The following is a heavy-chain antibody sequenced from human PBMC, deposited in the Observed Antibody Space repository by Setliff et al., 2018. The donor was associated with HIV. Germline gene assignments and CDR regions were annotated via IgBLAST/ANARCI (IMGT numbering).Heavy chain of an antibody. CDR1: GYNFTTYD. J-gene: IGHJ6*03. Sequence: ASVKVSSKSSGYNFTTYDINWVRQATGQGPAWMGWMNPNSGYTGYAQNFQGRITMTRNTTISTAYMELSSLRSDDTAVYYCTRGRVVVIAAVKDYYYLAVWGKGTTVTVSS. D-gene: IGHD2-21*01. V-gene: IGHV1-8*02. CDR2: MNPNSGYT. CDR3: TRGRVVVIAAVKDYYYLAV.